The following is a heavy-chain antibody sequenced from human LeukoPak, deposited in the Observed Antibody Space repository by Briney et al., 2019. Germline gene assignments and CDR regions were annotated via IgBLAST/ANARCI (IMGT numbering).Heavy chain of an antibody. V-gene: IGHV3-21*01. CDR2: ISSSSSYI. Sequence: GGSLRLSCAASGFTFSSYSMNWVRQAPGKGLEWVSSISSSSSYIYYADSVKGRYTISRDNAKNSLYLQMNSLRAEDTAVYYCARGSGQVTMIVVVIEQYYMDVWGKGTTVTVSS. CDR3: ARGSGQVTMIVVVIEQYYMDV. J-gene: IGHJ6*03. CDR1: GFTFSSYS. D-gene: IGHD3-22*01.